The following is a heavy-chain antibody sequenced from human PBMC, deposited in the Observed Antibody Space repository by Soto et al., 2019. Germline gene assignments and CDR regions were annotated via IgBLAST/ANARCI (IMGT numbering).Heavy chain of an antibody. V-gene: IGHV4-39*01. D-gene: IGHD2-15*01. Sequence: PSETLSLTCTVSGGSISSSSYYWGWIRQPPGKGLEWIGSIYYSGSTYYNPSLKSRVTISVDTSKNQFSLKLSSVTAADTAVYYCARHGYCSGGSCSGTFDIWGQGTMVTVSS. CDR3: ARHGYCSGGSCSGTFDI. J-gene: IGHJ3*02. CDR1: GGSISSSSYY. CDR2: IYYSGST.